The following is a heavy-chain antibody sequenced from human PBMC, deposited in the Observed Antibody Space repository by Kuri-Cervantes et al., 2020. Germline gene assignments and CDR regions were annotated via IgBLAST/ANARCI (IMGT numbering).Heavy chain of an antibody. CDR1: GFTFSSYG. CDR3: ARDEGSGYYGSGTDY. D-gene: IGHD3-10*01. J-gene: IGHJ4*02. V-gene: IGHV3-21*03. Sequence: GGSLRLSCAASGFTFSSYGMHWVRQAPGKGLEWVSSISSSSSYIYYADSVKGRFTISRDNAKNSLYLQMNSLRAEDTAVYYCARDEGSGYYGSGTDYWGQGTLVTVSS. CDR2: ISSSSSYI.